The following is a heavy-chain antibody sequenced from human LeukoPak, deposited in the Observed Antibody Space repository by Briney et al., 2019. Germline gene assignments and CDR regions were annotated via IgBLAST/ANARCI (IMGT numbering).Heavy chain of an antibody. D-gene: IGHD3-16*02. J-gene: IGHJ4*02. CDR1: GVSISSSSYY. CDR3: ARGGLVLSPKGYFDC. CDR2: IYYSGST. Sequence: SETLSLTCTVSGVSISSSSYYWGWLRQPPGKGLEWIVSIYYSGSTYYNPSLKSRVTISVDTSKNQFSLQLNSVTPEDTAVYYCARGGLVLSPKGYFDCWGQGTLVTVSS. V-gene: IGHV4-39*07.